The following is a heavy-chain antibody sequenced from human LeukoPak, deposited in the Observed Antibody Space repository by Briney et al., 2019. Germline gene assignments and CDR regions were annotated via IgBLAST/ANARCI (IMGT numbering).Heavy chain of an antibody. V-gene: IGHV1-3*04. D-gene: IGHD3-10*01. CDR2: INTGNGNT. Sequence: ASVKVSCKASGYTFTAYAMHWVRQAPGQRLEWMGWINTGNGNTKYSQKFQGRVTITRDTSASTAYMELSSLRSEDTAVYYCAREALWFGHAFDIWGQGTMVTVSS. CDR3: AREALWFGHAFDI. J-gene: IGHJ3*02. CDR1: GYTFTAYA.